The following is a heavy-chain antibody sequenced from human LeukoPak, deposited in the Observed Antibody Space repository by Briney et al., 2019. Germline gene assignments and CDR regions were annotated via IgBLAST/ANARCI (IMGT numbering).Heavy chain of an antibody. CDR1: GYSFISYG. V-gene: IGHV1-2*06. CDR3: ARDYCSSTSCLFDY. D-gene: IGHD2-2*01. J-gene: IGHJ4*02. CDR2: INPNTGGT. Sequence: ASVKVSCKASGYSFISYGISWVRQAPGQGLEWMGRINPNTGGTDYAQKFQGRVTMTRDTSISTAYMDLSRLRSDDTAVYYCARDYCSSTSCLFDYWGQGTLVTVSS.